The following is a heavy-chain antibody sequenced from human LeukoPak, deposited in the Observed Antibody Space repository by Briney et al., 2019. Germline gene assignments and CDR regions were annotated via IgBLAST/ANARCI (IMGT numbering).Heavy chain of an antibody. CDR3: ARAPLVATIRYFDY. CDR2: IYYSGST. D-gene: IGHD5-12*01. CDR1: GGSISSYY. V-gene: IGHV4-59*01. J-gene: IGHJ4*02. Sequence: SETLSLTCTVSGGSISSYYWSWIRQPPGKGLEWIGYIYYSGSTNYNPSLKSRVTISVDTSKNQFSLKLSSVTAADTAVYYCARAPLVATIRYFDYWGQGTLVTVSS.